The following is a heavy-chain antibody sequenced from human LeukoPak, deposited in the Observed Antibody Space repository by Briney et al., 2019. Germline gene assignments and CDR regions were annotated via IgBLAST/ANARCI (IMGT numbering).Heavy chain of an antibody. CDR1: GFTFSSYG. Sequence: GGSLRLSCAASGFTFSSYGMHWVRQAPGKGLVWVSRIITDGSSTTYADSVRGRFTISRDNAKNTLYLQMNSLRAEDTAVYYCARENGGSYFYMDVWGKGTTVTVSS. CDR2: IITDGSST. J-gene: IGHJ6*03. CDR3: ARENGGSYFYMDV. V-gene: IGHV3-74*01. D-gene: IGHD1-1*01.